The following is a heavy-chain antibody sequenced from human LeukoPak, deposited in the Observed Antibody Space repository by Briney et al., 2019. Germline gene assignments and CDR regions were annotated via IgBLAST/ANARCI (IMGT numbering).Heavy chain of an antibody. V-gene: IGHV4-59*01. CDR1: GFTFSSYW. J-gene: IGHJ4*02. D-gene: IGHD5-24*01. CDR3: AREVTRDGYNYFFDX. CDR2: IYYSGST. Sequence: PGGSLRLSCAASGFTFSSYWMSWVRQPPGKGLEWIGYIYYSGSTNYNPSLKSRVTISVDTSKNQFSLKLSSVTAADTAVYYCAREVTRDGYNYFFDXXXXXXLVTXXS.